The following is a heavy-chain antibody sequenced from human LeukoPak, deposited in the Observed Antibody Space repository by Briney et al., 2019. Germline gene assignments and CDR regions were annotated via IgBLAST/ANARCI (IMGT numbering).Heavy chain of an antibody. CDR2: ISWNSGSI. CDR1: GFTFDDYA. J-gene: IGHJ6*03. V-gene: IGHV3-9*01. CDR3: ARRGTVSDYYYYMDV. D-gene: IGHD1/OR15-1a*01. Sequence: SGRSLRLSCAASGFTFDDYAMHWVRQAPGKGLEWVSGISWNSGSIGYVDSVKGRFTISRDNAKNSLYLQMNSLRAEDTAVYYCARRGTVSDYYYYMDVWGKGTTVTISS.